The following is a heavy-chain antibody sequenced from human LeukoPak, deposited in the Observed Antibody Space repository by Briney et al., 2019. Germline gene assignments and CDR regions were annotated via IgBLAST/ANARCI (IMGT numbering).Heavy chain of an antibody. CDR1: GFTFSSYG. J-gene: IGHJ4*02. Sequence: GGSLRLSCVVSGFTFSSYGMHWVRQAPGKGLEWVAVISYDGSNKYYADSVRGRFTISRDNSKNTLYLQMNSLRAEDTAVYYCAKRGYYYDSSGYYSRTYFDYWGQGTLVIVSS. D-gene: IGHD3-22*01. CDR2: ISYDGSNK. V-gene: IGHV3-30*18. CDR3: AKRGYYYDSSGYYSRTYFDY.